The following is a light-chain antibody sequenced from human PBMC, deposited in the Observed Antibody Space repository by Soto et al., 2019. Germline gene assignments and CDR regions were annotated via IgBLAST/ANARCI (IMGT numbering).Light chain of an antibody. CDR2: AAS. CDR1: QGISSY. Sequence: AIRMTQSPSSFSASTGDRVTITCRASQGISSYLAWYQQKPGKAPKLLIYAASTLQNGFPSRFSGSGSGTDFTLTISCLQSEDFATYYWQQYYSYSLTFGGGTKVEIK. J-gene: IGKJ4*01. CDR3: QQYYSYSLT. V-gene: IGKV1-8*01.